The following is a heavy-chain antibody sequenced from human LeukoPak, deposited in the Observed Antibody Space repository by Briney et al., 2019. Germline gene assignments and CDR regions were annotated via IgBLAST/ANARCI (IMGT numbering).Heavy chain of an antibody. V-gene: IGHV1-2*02. J-gene: IGHJ4*02. Sequence: ASVKLSCKASGYTFTGYYMHWVRQAPGQGLEWMGWINPNSGGTNYAQKFQGRVTMTRDTSISTAYMELSRLRPDDTAVYYFARGYDFWSGYYIDWGQGTLVTVSS. CDR2: INPNSGGT. CDR1: GYTFTGYY. D-gene: IGHD3-3*01. CDR3: ARGYDFWSGYYID.